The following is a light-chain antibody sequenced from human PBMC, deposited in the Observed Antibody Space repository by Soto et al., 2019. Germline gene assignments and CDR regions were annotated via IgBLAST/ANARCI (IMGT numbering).Light chain of an antibody. CDR2: DVS. CDR3: SSYTTSTLSYV. CDR1: SSDVGGYNY. J-gene: IGLJ1*01. V-gene: IGLV2-14*01. Sequence: QSVLTQPASVSGSPGQSITISCTGTSSDVGGYNYVSWYQQHPGKVPRLMIYDVSNRPSGVSNRFSGSKSGNAASLTISGLQAQDEAAYSCSSYTTSTLSYVFGTGTKVIVL.